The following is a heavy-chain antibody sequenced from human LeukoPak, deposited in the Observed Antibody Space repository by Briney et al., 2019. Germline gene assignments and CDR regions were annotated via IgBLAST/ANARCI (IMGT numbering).Heavy chain of an antibody. D-gene: IGHD2/OR15-2a*01. CDR1: GFTAISNY. CDR2: IYSGGST. V-gene: IGHV3-66*01. Sequence: GGSLRLSCAASGFTAISNYMSWVRQAPGKGLEWVSVIYSGGSTDYADSVKGRFTISRDTSKNTLYFQMNSLRAEDTAVYYCVRGAHTLSYYFDRWGQGTLVTVSS. J-gene: IGHJ4*02. CDR3: VRGAHTLSYYFDR.